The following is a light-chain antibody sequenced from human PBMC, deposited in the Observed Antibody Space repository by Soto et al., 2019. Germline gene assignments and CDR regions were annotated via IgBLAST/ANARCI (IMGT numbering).Light chain of an antibody. CDR3: QQYNNWPWWT. CDR1: QSVSSN. CDR2: GAS. V-gene: IGKV3-15*01. J-gene: IGKJ1*01. Sequence: EIVMTQSPATLSVSPGERATLSCRASQSVSSNLAWYQQKPGQDPRILIYGASTRATGIPARFSGSGSGTEFTLTISSLQSEDFQVYYCQQYNNWPWWTFGQGTKAEIK.